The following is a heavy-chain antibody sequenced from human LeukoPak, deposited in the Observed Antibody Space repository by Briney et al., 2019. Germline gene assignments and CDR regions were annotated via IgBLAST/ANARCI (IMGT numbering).Heavy chain of an antibody. CDR1: GFTSSSYA. CDR2: ISYDGSNK. CDR3: ARGSAYYYHSSGYSPFDY. D-gene: IGHD3-22*01. J-gene: IGHJ4*02. Sequence: QPGRSLRLSCAASGFTSSSYAMHWVRQAPGKGLEWVAVISYDGSNKYYADSVKGRFAISRDDSKNTLYLQMNSLRAEDTAVYYCARGSAYYYHSSGYSPFDYWGQGTLVTGSS. V-gene: IGHV3-30*01.